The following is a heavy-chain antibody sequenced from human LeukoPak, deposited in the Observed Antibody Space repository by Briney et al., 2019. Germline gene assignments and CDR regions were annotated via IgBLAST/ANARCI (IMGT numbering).Heavy chain of an antibody. Sequence: PSETLSLTCTVSGGSISSGSYYWSWIRQPGGKGLEWIGRIYTSGSTNYNPSLKSRVTISVDTSKNQFSLKLSSVTAADTAVYYCAKAPTYYDFWFSYWGQGTLVTVSS. D-gene: IGHD3-3*01. CDR3: AKAPTYYDFWFSY. CDR1: GGSISSGSYY. CDR2: IYTSGST. J-gene: IGHJ4*02. V-gene: IGHV4-61*02.